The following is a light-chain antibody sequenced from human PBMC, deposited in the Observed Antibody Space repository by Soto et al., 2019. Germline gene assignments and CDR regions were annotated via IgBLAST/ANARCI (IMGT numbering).Light chain of an antibody. J-gene: IGLJ1*01. V-gene: IGLV2-8*01. CDR2: EVT. CDR1: AXDVGVYNY. Sequence: QSVLTQPLSASGSLGQSVTISCTGTAXDVGVYNYVSWYQQHPGKAPKLMIYEVTKRPSGVPDRFSGSKSGNTASLTVSGLQAEDEADYYCSSYAGSSTLYVFGTGTKVNVL. CDR3: SSYAGSSTLYV.